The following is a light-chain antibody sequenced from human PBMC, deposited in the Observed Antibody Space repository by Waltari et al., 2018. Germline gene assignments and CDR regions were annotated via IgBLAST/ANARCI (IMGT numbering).Light chain of an antibody. Sequence: EIVLKQSQAHLSLAPGERATLPCRASQSVSSYLAWYQQKPGQAPRLLIYDASNRATGIPARFSGSGSGTDFTLTISSLEPEDFAVYYCQQRSNWPSITFGQGTRLEIK. CDR3: QQRSNWPSIT. V-gene: IGKV3-11*01. CDR1: QSVSSY. J-gene: IGKJ5*01. CDR2: DAS.